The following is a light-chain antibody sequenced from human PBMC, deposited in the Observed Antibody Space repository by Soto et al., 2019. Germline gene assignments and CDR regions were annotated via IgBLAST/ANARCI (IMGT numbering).Light chain of an antibody. Sequence: EILLTQSPDTLSSSPGERATLSCRASQSVTTYLAWYQQQPGQAPRLLIYDVSNRATGIPARFSGSGSGTDFTLTISSLEPEDVAIYYCQQRSNWPWTFGQGTKVEIK. J-gene: IGKJ1*01. CDR1: QSVTTY. CDR3: QQRSNWPWT. CDR2: DVS. V-gene: IGKV3-11*01.